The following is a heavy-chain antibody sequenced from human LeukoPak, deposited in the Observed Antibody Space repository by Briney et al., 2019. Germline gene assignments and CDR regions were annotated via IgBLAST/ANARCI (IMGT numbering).Heavy chain of an antibody. CDR1: VGSFRSYY. J-gene: IGHJ4*02. V-gene: IGHV4-34*01. CDR3: ASQDCTRTTCYAYFDY. Sequence: SETLSLTCGVYVGSFRSYYWNWIRQPPGKGLEWIGEINHSGSTNYNPSLKSRVTMSVDTSKKQFSLKLSSVTAADTAVYYCASQDCTRTTCYAYFDYWGQGTLVTVSS. D-gene: IGHD2-2*01. CDR2: INHSGST.